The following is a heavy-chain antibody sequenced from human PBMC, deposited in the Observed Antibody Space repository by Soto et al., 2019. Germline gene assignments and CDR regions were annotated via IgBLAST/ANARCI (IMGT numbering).Heavy chain of an antibody. CDR3: ATSLVPAANFDYYGMDV. V-gene: IGHV5-10-1*01. Sequence: GESLKISCKGSGYSFTSYWISWVRQMPGKGLEWMGRIDPSDSYTNYSPSFQGHVTTSADKSISTAYLQWSSLKASDTAMYYCATSLVPAANFDYYGMDVWGQGTTVTVSS. CDR1: GYSFTSYW. J-gene: IGHJ6*02. CDR2: IDPSDSYT. D-gene: IGHD2-2*01.